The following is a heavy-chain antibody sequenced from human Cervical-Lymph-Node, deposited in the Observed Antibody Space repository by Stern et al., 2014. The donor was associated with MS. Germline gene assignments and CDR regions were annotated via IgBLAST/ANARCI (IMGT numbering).Heavy chain of an antibody. CDR3: VRGGFSYGYGLDA. CDR1: GYTFISYD. CDR2: MNPNNANT. V-gene: IGHV1-8*01. J-gene: IGHJ6*02. D-gene: IGHD5-18*01. Sequence: QLVESGSQVRKPGASVKVSCQASGYTFISYDIFWVRRPTGQGLEWMGWMNPNNANTGHAQKFQGRVTMTRNISISTAYMELSSLRSDDTAVYYCVRGGFSYGYGLDAWGQGTAVIVSS.